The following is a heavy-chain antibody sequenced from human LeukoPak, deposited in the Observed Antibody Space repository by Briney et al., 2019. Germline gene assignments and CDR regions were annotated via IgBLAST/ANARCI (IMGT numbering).Heavy chain of an antibody. CDR3: ARTIVGAPAY. Sequence: PPETLSLTCTVSGGSISSSSHYWGWIRQPPGKGLDWIGSIYYSGSTYYNPSLKSRVTISVDTSKNQFSLKLSSVTAADTAVYYCARTIVGAPAYWGQGTLVTVSS. J-gene: IGHJ4*02. CDR1: GGSISSSSHY. CDR2: IYYSGST. V-gene: IGHV4-39*01. D-gene: IGHD1-26*01.